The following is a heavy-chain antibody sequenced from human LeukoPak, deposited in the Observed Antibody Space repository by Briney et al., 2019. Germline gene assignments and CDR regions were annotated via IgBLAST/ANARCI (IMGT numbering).Heavy chain of an antibody. CDR1: GYSFTTYG. D-gene: IGHD2-15*01. V-gene: IGHV1-18*01. Sequence: ASVKVSCKASGYSFTTYGMSWVRQAPGQGLEWMGWISVYNGDTNYAQTFQGRVTMTTDTSASTAYMELRSLRSDDTAVYYCVRGPIDIVVVVAATNYYYYMDVWGKGTTVTVSS. J-gene: IGHJ6*03. CDR3: VRGPIDIVVVVAATNYYYYMDV. CDR2: ISVYNGDT.